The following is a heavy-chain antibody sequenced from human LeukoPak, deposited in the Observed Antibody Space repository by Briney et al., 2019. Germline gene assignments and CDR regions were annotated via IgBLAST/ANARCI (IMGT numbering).Heavy chain of an antibody. Sequence: GGSLRLSCAASGFTFSSYSMNWVRQAPGKGLEWVSSISSSSSYIYYADSVKGRFTISRHNAKNSLYLQMDSLRAEDTAVYYCARVTWLSAAGTEGNLDYWGQGTLVTVSS. CDR1: GFTFSSYS. CDR3: ARVTWLSAAGTEGNLDY. CDR2: ISSSSSYI. J-gene: IGHJ4*02. D-gene: IGHD6-13*01. V-gene: IGHV3-21*01.